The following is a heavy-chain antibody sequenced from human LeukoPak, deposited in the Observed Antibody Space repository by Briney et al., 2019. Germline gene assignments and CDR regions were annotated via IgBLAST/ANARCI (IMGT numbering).Heavy chain of an antibody. J-gene: IGHJ4*02. V-gene: IGHV3-33*06. CDR3: AKAMVRGFTSISAFDY. Sequence: PGGSLRLSCAASGFTFSSYGMHWVRQAPGKGLEWVAVIWYDGSNKYYADSVKGRFTISRDNSKNTLYLQMNSLRAEDTAVYYCAKAMVRGFTSISAFDYWGQGTLVTVSS. D-gene: IGHD3-10*01. CDR2: IWYDGSNK. CDR1: GFTFSSYG.